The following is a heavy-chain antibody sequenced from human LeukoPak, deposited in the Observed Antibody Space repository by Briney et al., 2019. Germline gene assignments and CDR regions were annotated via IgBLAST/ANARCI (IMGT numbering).Heavy chain of an antibody. CDR1: GYTFTRHY. CDR3: ARGGLRPETLVDY. J-gene: IGHJ4*02. D-gene: IGHD4-17*01. Sequence: ASVKVSCKASGYTFTRHYMHWVRQAPGQRLEWMGIINPSGGSTSYAQKFQGRVTMTRDTSTSTVYMELSSLRSEDTAVYYCARGGLRPETLVDYWGQGTLVAVSS. CDR2: INPSGGST. V-gene: IGHV1-46*01.